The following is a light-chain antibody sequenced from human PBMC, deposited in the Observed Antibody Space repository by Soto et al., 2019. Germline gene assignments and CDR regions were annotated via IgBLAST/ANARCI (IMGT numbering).Light chain of an antibody. Sequence: QSVLTQPASVSGSPGQSITISCTGSSSDVGGYNYVSWYQQHPGKAPKLMIYEVSNRPSGVSNRFSGSKSGNTASLTISGLQAEEEADYYCSSYTRTTLVVFGGGTKLTVL. CDR3: SSYTRTTLVV. J-gene: IGLJ2*01. CDR1: SSDVGGYNY. CDR2: EVS. V-gene: IGLV2-14*01.